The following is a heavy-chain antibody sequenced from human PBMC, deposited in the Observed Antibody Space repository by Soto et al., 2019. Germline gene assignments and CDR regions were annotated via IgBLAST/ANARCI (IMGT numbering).Heavy chain of an antibody. J-gene: IGHJ4*02. D-gene: IGHD3-16*01. CDR1: GDSISSSDYY. V-gene: IGHV4-39*01. CDR2: IHYSGST. CDR3: ARHLYVTFDY. Sequence: QLQLQESGPGLVKPSETLSLTCTVSGDSISSSDYYWGWIRQPPGKGLEWIGSIHYSGSTYYNPSLKSRVTVSGDTSKNQFSLRLRSVIAADTAVYYCARHLYVTFDYWGQGTLVTVSS.